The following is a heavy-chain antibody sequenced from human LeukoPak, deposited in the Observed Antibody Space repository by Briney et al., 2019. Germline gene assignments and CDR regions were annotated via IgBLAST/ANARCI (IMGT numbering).Heavy chain of an antibody. V-gene: IGHV4-39*07. D-gene: IGHD2-2*02. CDR1: GGTISSSSYY. CDR3: ARHTIPYWYFDL. Sequence: SETLSLTCTVSGGTISSSSYYWGWFRQPPGKGLEWIGSIYYSGSTYYNPSLKSRVTISVDTSKNQFSLKLSSVTAADTAVYYCARHTIPYWYFDLWGRGTLVTVSS. J-gene: IGHJ2*01. CDR2: IYYSGST.